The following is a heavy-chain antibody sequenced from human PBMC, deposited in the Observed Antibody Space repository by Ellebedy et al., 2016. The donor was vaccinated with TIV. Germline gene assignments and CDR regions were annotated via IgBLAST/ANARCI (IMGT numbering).Heavy chain of an antibody. Sequence: GESLKISCAASGFTFSTYGMHWVRQAPGKGLEWLAVISYDGSAKYYADSVKGRFTISRDNSKKTLYLQMNSLTAEDTAVYYCGKDHDSSRSYITGDYWGQGTLVTVSS. CDR2: ISYDGSAK. CDR1: GFTFSTYG. D-gene: IGHD6-19*01. CDR3: GKDHDSSRSYITGDY. V-gene: IGHV3-30*18. J-gene: IGHJ4*02.